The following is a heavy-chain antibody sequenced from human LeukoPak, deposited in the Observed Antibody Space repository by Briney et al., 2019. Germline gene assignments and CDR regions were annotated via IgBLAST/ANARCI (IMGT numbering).Heavy chain of an antibody. D-gene: IGHD2-15*01. Sequence: ASVKVSCKASGYTFTGYYMHWVRQAPGQGLEWMGWINPNRGGTNYAQKFQGRVTMTRDTSISTAYMELSRLRSDDTAVYYCARDLLLYCSGGSCPFDPWGQGTLVTVSS. CDR2: INPNRGGT. CDR1: GYTFTGYY. V-gene: IGHV1-2*02. CDR3: ARDLLLYCSGGSCPFDP. J-gene: IGHJ5*02.